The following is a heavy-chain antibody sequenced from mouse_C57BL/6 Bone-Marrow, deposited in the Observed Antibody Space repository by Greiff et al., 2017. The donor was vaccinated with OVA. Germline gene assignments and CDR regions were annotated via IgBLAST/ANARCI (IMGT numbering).Heavy chain of an antibody. V-gene: IGHV1-81*01. Sequence: VQLQQSGAELARPGASVKLSCKASGYTFTSYGISWVKQRPGQGLEWIGEIYPRSGNTYYNEKFKGKATLTADKSSSTAYMELRSLTSEDSAVYFCARSLFITTVVAEYFDYWGQGTTLTVSS. J-gene: IGHJ2*01. D-gene: IGHD1-1*01. CDR3: ARSLFITTVVAEYFDY. CDR2: IYPRSGNT. CDR1: GYTFTSYG.